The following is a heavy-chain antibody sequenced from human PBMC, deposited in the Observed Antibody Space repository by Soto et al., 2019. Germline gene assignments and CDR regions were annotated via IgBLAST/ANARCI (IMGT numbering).Heavy chain of an antibody. CDR2: ISSDGSNK. J-gene: IGHJ4*02. CDR1: GFTFRNYI. V-gene: IGHV3-30*03. CDR3: TTDRATQRNY. Sequence: QVQLVESGGGVVQPGRSLSLSCAASGFTFRNYIMHWVRQAPGKGLEWVAVISSDGSNKYYADSVKGRFTISRDKSKNTLYLQMNSLRIEETAVYYCTTDRATQRNYWGQGTLVTVSS.